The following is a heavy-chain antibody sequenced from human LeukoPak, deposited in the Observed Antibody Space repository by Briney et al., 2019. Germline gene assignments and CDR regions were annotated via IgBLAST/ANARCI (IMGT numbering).Heavy chain of an antibody. Sequence: SETLSLTCTVSGGSISSSSYYWGWIRQPPGKGLEWIGSIYYSGSTYYNPSLKSRVTISVDTSKNQFSLKLSSVTAADTAVYYCARPYGGKVGPFDYWGQGTLVTVSS. CDR2: IYYSGST. CDR3: ARPYGGKVGPFDY. D-gene: IGHD4-23*01. CDR1: GGSISSSSYY. J-gene: IGHJ4*02. V-gene: IGHV4-39*01.